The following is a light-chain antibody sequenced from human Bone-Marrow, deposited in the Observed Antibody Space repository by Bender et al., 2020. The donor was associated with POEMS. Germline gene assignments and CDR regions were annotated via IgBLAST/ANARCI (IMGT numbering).Light chain of an antibody. Sequence: HSALTQPASVSGSPGQSITISCTGTNSDVGSYNLVSWYQQPPGKAPKLMIYEVSKRPSGVSNRFSGSKSGNTASLTISGLQADDEADYHCCSYAGSSTLVFGAGTKVSVL. J-gene: IGLJ1*01. V-gene: IGLV2-23*02. CDR3: CSYAGSSTLV. CDR1: NSDVGSYNL. CDR2: EVS.